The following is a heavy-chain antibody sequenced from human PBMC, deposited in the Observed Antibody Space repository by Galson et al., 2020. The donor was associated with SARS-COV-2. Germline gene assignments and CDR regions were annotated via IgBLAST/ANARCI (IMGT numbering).Heavy chain of an antibody. Sequence: GGSLRLSCAASGFTFSSYAMSWVRQAPGKGLEWVSAISGSGGSTYYADSVKGRFTISRDNSKNTLYLQMNSLRAEDTAVYYCAKDRTSLLRWFGNFDYWGQGTLVTVSS. CDR3: AKDRTSLLRWFGNFDY. V-gene: IGHV3-23*01. D-gene: IGHD3-10*01. CDR2: ISGSGGST. CDR1: GFTFSSYA. J-gene: IGHJ4*02.